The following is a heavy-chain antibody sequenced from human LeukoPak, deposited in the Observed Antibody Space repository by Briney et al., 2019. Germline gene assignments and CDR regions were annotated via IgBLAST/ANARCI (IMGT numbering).Heavy chain of an antibody. Sequence: GGSQRLSCAASGFTFSSYAMSWVRQAPGKGLEWVSGISGSRGTKYYADSVKGRLTTSRDNSKNTLYLQMNSLRADDTAVYYCAKERTGSWPFDYWGQGTRVPLSS. D-gene: IGHD2-15*01. J-gene: IGHJ4*02. V-gene: IGHV3-23*01. CDR1: GFTFSSYA. CDR3: AKERTGSWPFDY. CDR2: ISGSRGTK.